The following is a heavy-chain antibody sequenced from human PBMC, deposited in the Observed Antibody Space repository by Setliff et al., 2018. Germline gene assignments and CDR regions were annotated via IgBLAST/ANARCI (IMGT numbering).Heavy chain of an antibody. Sequence: GASVKVSCKASGYRFTDYGIHWVRQAPGQGLEWMRWINVGNGNTEYSENFQDRVTITWDTFATTSYMEFSGLRVEDTAVFYCARDRARFCIDNVCDAAPYYFDYWGQGVLVTVSS. CDR1: GYRFTDYG. CDR2: INVGNGNT. D-gene: IGHD3-3*01. CDR3: ARDRARFCIDNVCDAAPYYFDY. J-gene: IGHJ4*02. V-gene: IGHV1-3*01.